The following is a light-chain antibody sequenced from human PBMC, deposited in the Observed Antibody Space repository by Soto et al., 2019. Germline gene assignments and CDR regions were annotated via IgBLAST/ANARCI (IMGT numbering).Light chain of an antibody. J-gene: IGLJ3*02. Sequence: QSVLTQPPSASGTPGQSVTISCSGSSSKFGRNYVYWYQQLPGTAPKLLIYKNDQRPSGVPDRFSGSKSGASASLAIRGLQSEDEAYYYCASWGDSLSGDWVFGGGTKLTVL. CDR1: SSKFGRNY. CDR3: ASWGDSLSGDWV. CDR2: KND. V-gene: IGLV1-47*01.